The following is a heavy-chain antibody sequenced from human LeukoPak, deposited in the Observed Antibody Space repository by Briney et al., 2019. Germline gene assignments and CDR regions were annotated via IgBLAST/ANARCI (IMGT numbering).Heavy chain of an antibody. CDR2: VYYSGST. V-gene: IGHV4-39*07. D-gene: IGHD3-3*01. CDR3: ARVKDFWSPRRPDTDAFDI. CDR1: GGSISSSSYY. J-gene: IGHJ3*02. Sequence: PSETLSLTCTVSGGSISSSSYYWGWIRQPPGKGLEWIGSVYYSGSTNYNPSLKSRVTISVDTSKNQFSLKLSSVTAADTAVYYCARVKDFWSPRRPDTDAFDIWGQGTMVTVSS.